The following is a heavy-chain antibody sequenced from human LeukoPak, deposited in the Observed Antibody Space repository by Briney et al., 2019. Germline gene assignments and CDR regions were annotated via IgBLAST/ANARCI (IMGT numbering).Heavy chain of an antibody. J-gene: IGHJ4*02. D-gene: IGHD3-10*01. CDR2: ISGSGGST. CDR1: GFTFSSYG. Sequence: GGSLRLSCAASGFTFSSYGMSWVRQAPGKGLEWVSAISGSGGSTYFADSVKGRLTISRDNSKNTLYLKMNSLRAEDTAVYYCAKDFAFRSGTPGSGIDYWGQGTLVTVSS. CDR3: AKDFAFRSGTPGSGIDY. V-gene: IGHV3-23*01.